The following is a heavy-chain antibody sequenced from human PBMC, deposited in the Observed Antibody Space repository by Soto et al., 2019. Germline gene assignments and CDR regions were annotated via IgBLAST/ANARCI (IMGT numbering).Heavy chain of an antibody. V-gene: IGHV3-30*18. CDR1: GFTFDNYG. J-gene: IGHJ1*01. Sequence: GGSLRLSCAASGFTFDNYGMHWVRQAPGKGLEWVVVISFDGRNTYYADSVKGRFTISRDNSKNTLYLQMNSLRADDTAVYYCAKEDNYYGSSGYYLEYFHHWGQGTLVTVSS. CDR2: ISFDGRNT. CDR3: AKEDNYYGSSGYYLEYFHH. D-gene: IGHD3-22*01.